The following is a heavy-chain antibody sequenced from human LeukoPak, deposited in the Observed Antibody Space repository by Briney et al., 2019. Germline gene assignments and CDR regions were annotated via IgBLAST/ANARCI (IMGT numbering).Heavy chain of an antibody. V-gene: IGHV1-18*01. CDR3: ARGEVGRWAPAAHFDY. CDR2: ISSYNGNT. D-gene: IGHD5-24*01. CDR1: GYTFTSYG. J-gene: IGHJ4*02. Sequence: ASVKVSCKASGYTFTSYGISWVRQAPGQGLEWMGWISSYNGNTNYAQKLQGRVTMTTDTSTSTAYMELRSLRSDDTAVYYCARGEVGRWAPAAHFDYWGQGTLVTVSS.